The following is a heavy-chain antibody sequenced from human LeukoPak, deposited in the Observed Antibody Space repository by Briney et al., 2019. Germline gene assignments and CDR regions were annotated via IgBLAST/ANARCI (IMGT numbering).Heavy chain of an antibody. Sequence: SETLSLTCTVSGGSISSSSYYWGWIRQPPGKGLEWIGSIYYSGSTYYNPSLKSRVTISVDTSKNQFSLKLSSVTAADTAVYYCARFSRISAAVIFSSLGEIDYWGQGTLVTVSS. CDR2: IYYSGST. V-gene: IGHV4-39*07. J-gene: IGHJ4*02. CDR3: ARFSRISAAVIFSSLGEIDY. CDR1: GGSISSSSYY. D-gene: IGHD6-13*01.